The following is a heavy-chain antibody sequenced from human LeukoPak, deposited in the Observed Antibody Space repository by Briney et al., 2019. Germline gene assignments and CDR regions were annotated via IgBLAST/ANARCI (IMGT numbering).Heavy chain of an antibody. CDR1: GFTFSSYS. V-gene: IGHV3-21*01. D-gene: IGHD6-19*01. Sequence: GGSLRLSCAASGFTFSSYSMNWVRQAPGKGLEWVSSITSSSSYIYYADSVKGRFTISRDNAKNSLYLQMNSLRPEDTALYYCAKDFGGWSNWFDFWGQGTLVTVSS. CDR2: ITSSSSYI. J-gene: IGHJ5*01. CDR3: AKDFGGWSNWFDF.